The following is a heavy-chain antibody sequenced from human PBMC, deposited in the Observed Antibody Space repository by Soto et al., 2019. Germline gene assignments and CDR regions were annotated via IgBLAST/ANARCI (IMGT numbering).Heavy chain of an antibody. J-gene: IGHJ4*02. CDR2: ITGGGSNT. V-gene: IGHV3-30-3*01. CDR3: AYSSTPFDY. D-gene: IGHD6-13*01. CDR1: GFTFSNYA. Sequence: GGSLRLSCAASGFTFSNYAMHWVRQAPGKGLEWVSVITGGGSNTYYADSVKGRFTISRDNSKNTLYLQMNSLRAEDTAVYYCAYSSTPFDYWGQGTLVTVSS.